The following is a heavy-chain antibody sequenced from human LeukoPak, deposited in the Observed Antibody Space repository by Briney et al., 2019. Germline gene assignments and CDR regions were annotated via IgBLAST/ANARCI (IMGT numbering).Heavy chain of an antibody. V-gene: IGHV4-34*01. D-gene: IGHD5-12*01. J-gene: IGHJ4*02. CDR3: ARRIVATKSSYDY. CDR2: INHSGST. CDR1: GGSFSGYY. Sequence: SETLSLTCAVYGGSFSGYYWSWIRQPPGKGLEWIGEINHSGSTNYNPSLKSRVTISVDTSKNQFSLKLSSVTAADTAVYYCARRIVATKSSYDYWGQETLVTVSS.